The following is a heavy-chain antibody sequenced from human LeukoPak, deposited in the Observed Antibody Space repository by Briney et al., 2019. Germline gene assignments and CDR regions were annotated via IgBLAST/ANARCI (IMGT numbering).Heavy chain of an antibody. CDR2: FDPEDGET. CDR3: ATVSPDGDMQLNWFDP. V-gene: IGHV1-24*01. CDR1: GYTLTELS. Sequence: GASVKVSCKVSGYTLTELSMHWVRQAPGKGLEWMGGFDPEDGETIYAQKFQGRVTMTEDTSTDTAYMELSSLRSEDTAVYYCATVSPDGDMQLNWFDPWGQGTLVTVSS. D-gene: IGHD2-21*02. J-gene: IGHJ5*02.